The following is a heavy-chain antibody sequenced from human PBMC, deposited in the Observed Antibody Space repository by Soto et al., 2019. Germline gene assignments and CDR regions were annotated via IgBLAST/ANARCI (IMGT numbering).Heavy chain of an antibody. CDR1: GFTFSSYW. D-gene: IGHD3-3*01. Sequence: GGSLRLSCAASGFTFSSYWMHWVRQAPGKSLVWVSRINSDGSSTSYADSVKGRFTIPRDNAKNTLYLQMNSLRAEDTAVYYCARAEYYDFWSGSYYFDYWGQGTLVTVSS. CDR3: ARAEYYDFWSGSYYFDY. V-gene: IGHV3-74*01. CDR2: INSDGSST. J-gene: IGHJ4*02.